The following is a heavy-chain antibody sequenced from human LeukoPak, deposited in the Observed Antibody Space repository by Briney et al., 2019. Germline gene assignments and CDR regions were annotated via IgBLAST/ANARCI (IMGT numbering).Heavy chain of an antibody. Sequence: PSETLSLTCTVSGGSISSYYWSWIRQPPGKGLEGIGYIYYSGSTNYNPSLKSRVTISVDTSKNQFSLKLSSVTAADTAVYYCARERYCSSTSCHDDAFDIWGQGTMVTVSS. CDR1: GGSISSYY. CDR2: IYYSGST. V-gene: IGHV4-59*01. J-gene: IGHJ3*02. CDR3: ARERYCSSTSCHDDAFDI. D-gene: IGHD2-2*01.